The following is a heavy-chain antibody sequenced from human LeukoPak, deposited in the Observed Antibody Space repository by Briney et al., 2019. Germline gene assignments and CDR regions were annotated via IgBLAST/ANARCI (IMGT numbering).Heavy chain of an antibody. Sequence: PSETLSLTCAVYGGSFSGYYWSWIRQPPGKGLEWIGEINHSGSTNYNPSLKSRVTISVDTSKNQFSLKLSSVTAADTAVYYCARRRITIFGVVTPWDYWGQGTLVTVSS. CDR1: GGSFSGYY. CDR2: INHSGST. CDR3: ARRRITIFGVVTPWDY. D-gene: IGHD3-3*01. V-gene: IGHV4-34*01. J-gene: IGHJ4*02.